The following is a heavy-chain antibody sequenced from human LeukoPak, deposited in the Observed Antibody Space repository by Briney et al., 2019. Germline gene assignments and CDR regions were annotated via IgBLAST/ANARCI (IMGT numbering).Heavy chain of an antibody. D-gene: IGHD3-10*01. J-gene: IGHJ4*02. Sequence: PGRSLRLSCAASGFTFSSYAMHWVRQAPGKGLEWVAVISYDGSNKYYADSVKGRFTISRDNSKNTLYLQMNSLRAEDTAVYYCARDREEYDYWGQGTLVTVSS. CDR1: GFTFSSYA. CDR2: ISYDGSNK. V-gene: IGHV3-30-3*01. CDR3: ARDREEYDY.